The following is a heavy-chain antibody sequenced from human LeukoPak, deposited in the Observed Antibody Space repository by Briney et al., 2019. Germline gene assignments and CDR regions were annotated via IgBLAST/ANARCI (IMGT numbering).Heavy chain of an antibody. J-gene: IGHJ4*02. CDR1: GFTFSDYY. CDR2: ISSSGSTI. V-gene: IGHV3-11*01. CDR3: ARENWNYRHIDY. Sequence: GGSLRLSCAASGFTFSDYYMSWIRKAPGKGLEWVSYISSSGSTIYYADSVKGRFTISRDNAKNSLYLQMNSLRAEDTAVYYCARENWNYRHIDYWGQGTLVTVSS. D-gene: IGHD1-7*01.